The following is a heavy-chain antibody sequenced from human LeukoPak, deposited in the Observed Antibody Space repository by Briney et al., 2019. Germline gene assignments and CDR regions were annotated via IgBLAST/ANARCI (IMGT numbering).Heavy chain of an antibody. CDR2: IKQDGSEK. CDR3: AREPPLVGVIMFGTDY. Sequence: GGSLRLSCAASGFTFSSYWMSWVRQAPGKGLEWVANIKQDGSEKYYVDSVKGRFTISRDNAKNSLYLQMNSLRAEDTAVYYCAREPPLVGVIMFGTDYWGQGTLVTVSS. D-gene: IGHD3-10*01. V-gene: IGHV3-7*01. CDR1: GFTFSSYW. J-gene: IGHJ4*02.